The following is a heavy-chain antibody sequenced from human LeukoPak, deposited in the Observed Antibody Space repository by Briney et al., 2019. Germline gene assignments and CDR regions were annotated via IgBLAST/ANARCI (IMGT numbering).Heavy chain of an antibody. CDR3: ARSGAGWFDY. CDR2: IAYDGSTQ. CDR1: GFTFSAYG. J-gene: IGHJ4*02. Sequence: GGSLRLSCVASGFTFSAYGMHWVRQAPGKGLEWVAFIAYDGSTQYYVDFAKGRFTISRDNSKNTLYLQMNSLRAEDTAVYYCARSGAGWFDYWGQGTLVTVSS. V-gene: IGHV3-30*02. D-gene: IGHD6-19*01.